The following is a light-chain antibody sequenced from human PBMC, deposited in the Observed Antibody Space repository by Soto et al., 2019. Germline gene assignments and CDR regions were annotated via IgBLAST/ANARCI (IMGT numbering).Light chain of an antibody. V-gene: IGKV3D-15*01. J-gene: IGKJ4*01. CDR1: QSIRTN. CDR3: QQYHTWPIT. Sequence: EIVLTQSPATLSVSAGGTVTLSFRASQSIRTNVAWYQQIPGQAPRLLIYDASNRATGIPARFSGSGSGTDFTLTISSLQSEDCAIYYCQQYHTWPITFGGGTKVDIK. CDR2: DAS.